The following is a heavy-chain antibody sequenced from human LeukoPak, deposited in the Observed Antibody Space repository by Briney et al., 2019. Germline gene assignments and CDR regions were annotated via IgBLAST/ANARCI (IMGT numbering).Heavy chain of an antibody. CDR2: ISYDGSNK. D-gene: IGHD1-26*01. CDR3: AKYPREPWELEVGY. Sequence: PPGGSLRLSCAASGLTFSSYGMHWVRQAPGKGLEWVAVISYDGSNKYYADSVKGRFTISRDNSKNTLYLQMNSLRAEDTAVYYCAKYPREPWELEVGYWGQGTLVTVSS. CDR1: GLTFSSYG. V-gene: IGHV3-30*18. J-gene: IGHJ4*02.